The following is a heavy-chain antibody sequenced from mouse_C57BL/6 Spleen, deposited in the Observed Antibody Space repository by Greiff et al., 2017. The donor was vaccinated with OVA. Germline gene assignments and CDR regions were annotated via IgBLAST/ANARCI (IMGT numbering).Heavy chain of an antibody. CDR1: GYTFTSYW. J-gene: IGHJ3*01. Sequence: VQLQQPGPELVKPGASVKLSCKASGYTFTSYWMHWVKQRPGQGLEWIGTINPSNGGTNYNEKFKSKATLTADKSSSTAYMQLSSLTAEGVAVYYCARGGLRLGFAYWGQGTLVTVSA. CDR2: INPSNGGT. D-gene: IGHD2-4*01. V-gene: IGHV1-53*01. CDR3: ARGGLRLGFAY.